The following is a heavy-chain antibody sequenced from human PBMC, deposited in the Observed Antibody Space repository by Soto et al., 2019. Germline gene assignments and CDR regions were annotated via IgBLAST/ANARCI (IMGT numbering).Heavy chain of an antibody. J-gene: IGHJ6*02. Sequence: SETLSLTCAVSGGSISGGGYSWSWMRQPPGKGLEWIGYIYHSGSTYYNPSLKSRVTISVDTSKNQFSLKLSSVTAADTAVYYCATRQCLGNYTMDVWGQGTTVTVSS. D-gene: IGHD6-19*01. V-gene: IGHV4-30-2*01. CDR1: GGSISGGGYS. CDR3: ATRQCLGNYTMDV. CDR2: IYHSGST.